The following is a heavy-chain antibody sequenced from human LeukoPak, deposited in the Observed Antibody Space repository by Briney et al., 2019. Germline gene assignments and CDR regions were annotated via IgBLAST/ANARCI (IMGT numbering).Heavy chain of an antibody. V-gene: IGHV1-18*01. CDR3: AKRYSSGWFGGAFDI. Sequence: ASVKVSCKASGYTFTSYGISWVRQAPGQGLEWMGWISAYNGNTNYAQNLQGRVTMTTDTSTSTAYTELRSLRSDDTAVYYCAKRYSSGWFGGAFDIWGQGTMVTVSS. J-gene: IGHJ3*02. D-gene: IGHD6-19*01. CDR2: ISAYNGNT. CDR1: GYTFTSYG.